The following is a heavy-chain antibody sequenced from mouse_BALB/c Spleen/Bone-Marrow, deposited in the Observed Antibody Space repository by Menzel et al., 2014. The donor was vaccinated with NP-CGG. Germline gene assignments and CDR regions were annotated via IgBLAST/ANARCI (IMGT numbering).Heavy chain of an antibody. CDR3: AREREITTVVAGDWYFDV. Sequence: VQVVESGSVLVRPGASVKLSCKASGYTFTSSWMHWAKQRPGQGLEWIGEIHPNSGNTNYNEKFKGKATLTVDKSSSTAYMQLSSPTSEDSAVYYCAREREITTVVAGDWYFDVWGAGTTVTVSS. D-gene: IGHD1-1*01. CDR1: GYTFTSSW. V-gene: IGHV1S130*01. J-gene: IGHJ1*01. CDR2: IHPNSGNT.